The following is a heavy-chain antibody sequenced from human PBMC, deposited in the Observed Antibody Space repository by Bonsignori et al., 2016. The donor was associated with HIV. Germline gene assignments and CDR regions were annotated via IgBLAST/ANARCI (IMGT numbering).Heavy chain of an antibody. CDR1: GGTFSSYA. D-gene: IGHD5-18*01. J-gene: IGHJ5*02. V-gene: IGHV1-69*13. CDR2: IIPIFGIA. CDR3: ARHTIQLCKVRCWFDP. Sequence: SVKVSCKASGGTFSSYAISWVRQAPGQGLEWMGGIIPIFGIANYAQKFQGRVTITADESTSTAYMELSSLRSEDTAVYYCARHTIQLCKVRCWFDPWGQGTLVTVSS.